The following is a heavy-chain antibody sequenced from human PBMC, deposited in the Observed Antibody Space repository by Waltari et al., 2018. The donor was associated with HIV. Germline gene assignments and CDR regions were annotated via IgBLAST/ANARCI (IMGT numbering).Heavy chain of an antibody. D-gene: IGHD1-26*01. V-gene: IGHV3-9*01. J-gene: IGHJ4*02. CDR2: ISWNSGSI. CDR1: GFTFDDYA. Sequence: EVQLVESGGGLVQPGRSLRLSCAASGFTFDDYAMHWVRQAPGKGLEWVSGISWNSGSIGYADSVKGRFTISRDNAKNSLYLQMNSLRAEDTALYYCAKDIYSGSPGWGQGTLVTVSS. CDR3: AKDIYSGSPG.